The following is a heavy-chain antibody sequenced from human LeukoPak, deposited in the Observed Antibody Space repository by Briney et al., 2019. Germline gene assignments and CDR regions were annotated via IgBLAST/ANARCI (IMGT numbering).Heavy chain of an antibody. CDR3: ARLTTVTASSYYYAMDV. V-gene: IGHV4-59*01. J-gene: IGHJ6*02. CDR1: GGSISSYY. Sequence: PSETLPLTCTVSGGSISSYYWSWIRQPPGKGLEWIGYIYYSGNTNYNPSLTSRVTISVDTSKNQFSLQLSSVTAADTALYYCARLTTVTASSYYYAMDVWGQGTTVTVSS. D-gene: IGHD4-17*01. CDR2: IYYSGNT.